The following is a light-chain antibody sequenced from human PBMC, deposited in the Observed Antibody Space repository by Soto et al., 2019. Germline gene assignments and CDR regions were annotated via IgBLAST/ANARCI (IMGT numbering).Light chain of an antibody. CDR3: QQYGT. CDR1: QSISSW. V-gene: IGKV1-5*03. J-gene: IGKJ1*01. Sequence: DIQMTQSPSTLSASVGDRVTITCRASQSISSWLAWYQQKPRKAPKLLIYKASSLESGVPSRFSGSGSGTEFTLTISSLQPDDFATYYCQQYGTFGQGTKVEIK. CDR2: KAS.